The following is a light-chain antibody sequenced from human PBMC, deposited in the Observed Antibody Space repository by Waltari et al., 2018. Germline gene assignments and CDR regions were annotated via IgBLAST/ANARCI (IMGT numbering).Light chain of an antibody. CDR1: SSDVGGNTY. CDR3: SSYTSSRTLI. Sequence: QSDLTQPASVSGSPGQSITLSCTGTSSDVGGNTYVPCDQQHPGKAPQHMIYDISNRPSGVSNRFSGSQSGNTASLTISGLQAEDEADYYCSSYTSSRTLIFGGGTKLTVL. CDR2: DIS. J-gene: IGLJ2*01. V-gene: IGLV2-14*01.